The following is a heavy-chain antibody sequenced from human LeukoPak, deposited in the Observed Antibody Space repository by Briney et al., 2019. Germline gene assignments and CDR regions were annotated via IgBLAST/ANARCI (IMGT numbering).Heavy chain of an antibody. CDR2: IYYSGST. CDR1: GGSISSSSYY. Sequence: SETLSLTCTVSGGSISSSSYYWGWIRQPPGKGLECIGSIYYSGSTYYNPSLKSRVTISVDTSKNQFSLKLSSVTAADTAVYYCARDWTGGVSWFDPWGQGTLVTVSS. CDR3: ARDWTGGVSWFDP. V-gene: IGHV4-39*07. D-gene: IGHD3-16*01. J-gene: IGHJ5*02.